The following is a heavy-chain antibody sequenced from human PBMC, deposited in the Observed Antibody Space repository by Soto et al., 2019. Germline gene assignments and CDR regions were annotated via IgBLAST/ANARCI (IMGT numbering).Heavy chain of an antibody. Sequence: SVKVSCKASGGTFSTHAIIWVRQAPGHGLEWMGGIIPISGTTYYTQKFQGRVTITADEPTSTAFMELSSLKSEDTAVFYCARGYCSGGNCYSGMDVWGQGTTVTVSS. J-gene: IGHJ6*02. CDR1: GGTFSTHA. D-gene: IGHD2-15*01. V-gene: IGHV1-69*13. CDR2: IIPISGTT. CDR3: ARGYCSGGNCYSGMDV.